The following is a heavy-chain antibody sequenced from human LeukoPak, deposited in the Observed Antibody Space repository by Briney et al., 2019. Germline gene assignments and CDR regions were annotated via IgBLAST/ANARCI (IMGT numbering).Heavy chain of an antibody. CDR1: GFTFNIYS. CDR3: ARGVATYFDY. J-gene: IGHJ4*02. Sequence: PGGSLRLSCAASGFTFNIYSMNWVRQAPGKGLQWVSSISRSSSDKDYADSVRGRFTISRDNAKNSLYLQMNSLRDEDTAVYYCARGVATYFDYWGQGALVTVSS. V-gene: IGHV3-21*01. D-gene: IGHD5-12*01. CDR2: ISRSSSDK.